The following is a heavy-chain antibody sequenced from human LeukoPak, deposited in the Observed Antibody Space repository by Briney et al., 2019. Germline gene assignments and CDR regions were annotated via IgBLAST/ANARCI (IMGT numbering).Heavy chain of an antibody. CDR2: IIPIFGTA. CDR3: AREYYGSGSYYNAPFDY. Sequence: ASVKVSCKAPGGTFSSYAISWVRQAPGQGLEWMGGIIPIFGTANYAQKFQGRVTITADKSTSTAYMELSSLRSEDTAVYYCAREYYGSGSYYNAPFDYWGQGTLVTVSS. V-gene: IGHV1-69*06. CDR1: GGTFSSYA. D-gene: IGHD3-10*01. J-gene: IGHJ4*02.